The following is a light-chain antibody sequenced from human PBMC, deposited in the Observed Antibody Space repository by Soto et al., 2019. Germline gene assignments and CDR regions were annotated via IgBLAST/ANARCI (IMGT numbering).Light chain of an antibody. Sequence: EIVMTQSPATLSVSPAERATLSCRASQSVSSNLAWYQQKPGQAPRLLIYCASPRATGIPARFSGSGSGTEFTLTISSLQSEDFAVYYCQQYGSSGTFGQGTKVDIK. CDR3: QQYGSSGT. CDR1: QSVSSN. CDR2: CAS. J-gene: IGKJ1*01. V-gene: IGKV3-15*01.